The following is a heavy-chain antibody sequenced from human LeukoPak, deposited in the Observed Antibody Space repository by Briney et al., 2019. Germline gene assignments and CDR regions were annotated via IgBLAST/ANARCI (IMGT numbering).Heavy chain of an antibody. CDR2: ISGSGGST. CDR1: GFTFSSYG. CDR3: AKDVEKYYYDSSGYYPFDY. Sequence: PGGSLRLSCAASGFTFSSYGMSWVRQAPGRGLEWVSAISGSGGSTYYADSVKGRFTISRDNSKNTLYLQMNSLRAEDTAVYYCAKDVEKYYYDSSGYYPFDYWGQGTLVTVSS. D-gene: IGHD3-22*01. V-gene: IGHV3-23*01. J-gene: IGHJ4*02.